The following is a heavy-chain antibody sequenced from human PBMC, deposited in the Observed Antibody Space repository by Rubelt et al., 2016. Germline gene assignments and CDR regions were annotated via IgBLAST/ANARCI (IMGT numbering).Heavy chain of an antibody. CDR3: ARGASSGYPIDP. V-gene: IGHV4-34*11. CDR2: IYYSGST. Sequence: QVQLQQWGAGLLKPSETLSLTCAVYGGSFSGYYWSWTRQPPGKGLEWIGYIYYSGSTHYNPPLKSRGTISVDTSKNQFSLKLSSVTAADTAVYYCARGASSGYPIDPWGQGTLVTVSS. CDR1: GGSFSGYY. D-gene: IGHD3-22*01. J-gene: IGHJ5*02.